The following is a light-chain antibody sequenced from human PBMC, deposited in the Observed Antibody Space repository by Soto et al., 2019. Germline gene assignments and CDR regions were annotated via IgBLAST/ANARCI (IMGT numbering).Light chain of an antibody. Sequence: DIQMTQSPSSLSASVGDRVTITCRASQGISNYLAWYQQKPGTVPKLLISAASTLQTGVPSRFSGGGSGTDFTLTISSLQPEDVAVYYCQQRSHWPLLFTFGPGTKVDIK. J-gene: IGKJ3*01. CDR3: QQRSHWPLLFT. CDR1: QGISNY. CDR2: AAS. V-gene: IGKV1-27*01.